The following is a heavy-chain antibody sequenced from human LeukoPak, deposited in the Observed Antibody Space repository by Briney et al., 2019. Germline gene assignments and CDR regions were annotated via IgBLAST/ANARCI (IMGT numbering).Heavy chain of an antibody. Sequence: GGSLRLSCAASGFTFSTYGMNWVRQAPGKGLEWVSYISRSGDAIYYADSVKGRFTISRDNARNSLYLQMNSLRDEDTAVYYCATKRAVLRGVTHDAFDFWGQGTMVTVSS. V-gene: IGHV3-48*02. CDR3: ATKRAVLRGVTHDAFDF. CDR1: GFTFSTYG. J-gene: IGHJ3*01. D-gene: IGHD3-10*01. CDR2: ISRSGDAI.